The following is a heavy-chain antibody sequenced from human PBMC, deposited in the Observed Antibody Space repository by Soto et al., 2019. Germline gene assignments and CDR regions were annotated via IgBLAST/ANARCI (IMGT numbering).Heavy chain of an antibody. Sequence: SETLSLTCTVSGGSISSYYWSWIRQPPGKGLEWIGYIYYSGSTNYNPSLKSRVTISVDTSKNQFSLKLSSVTAADTAVYYCARDRGYYDILTGYGPWWFAPWGQVTLVTVS. CDR1: GGSISSYY. CDR2: IYYSGST. V-gene: IGHV4-59*01. J-gene: IGHJ5*02. D-gene: IGHD3-9*01. CDR3: ARDRGYYDILTGYGPWWFAP.